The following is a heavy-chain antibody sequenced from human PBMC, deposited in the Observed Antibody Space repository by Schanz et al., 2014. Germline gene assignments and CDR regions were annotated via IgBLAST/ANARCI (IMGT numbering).Heavy chain of an antibody. J-gene: IGHJ4*02. Sequence: VQLVESGGGLVQPGGSLRLSCAASAFTFSDYWMTWVRQAPGKGLEWVGNIKKDGSEKYYADSVKGRFTISRDNSKNSLYLQMHSLRAEDTAVYYCARGRSLGWCDYWGQGTLVTVSS. D-gene: IGHD2-21*01. CDR1: AFTFSDYW. V-gene: IGHV3-7*01. CDR2: IKKDGSEK. CDR3: ARGRSLGWCDY.